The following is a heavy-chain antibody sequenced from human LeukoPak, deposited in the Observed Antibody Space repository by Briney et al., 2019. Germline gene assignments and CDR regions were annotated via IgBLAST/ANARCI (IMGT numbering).Heavy chain of an antibody. D-gene: IGHD6-13*01. CDR1: GYTFTSYD. CDR3: ARGRSPPAAAESLFDP. CDR2: MNPNSGNT. V-gene: IGHV1-8*01. Sequence: ASVKVSCKASGYTFTSYDINWVRRATRQGLEWVGWMNPNSGNTRFAQKFQGRVTMTRDTSITTAYMELSSLRSEDTAVYYCARGRSPPAAAESLFDPWGQGTLVTVSS. J-gene: IGHJ5*02.